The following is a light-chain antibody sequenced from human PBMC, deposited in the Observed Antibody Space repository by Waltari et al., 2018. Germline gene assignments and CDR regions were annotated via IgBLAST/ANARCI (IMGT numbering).Light chain of an antibody. CDR3: SSYTSRSTFVI. CDR2: DVT. CDR1: SSDVGGYNY. Sequence: QSALTQPASVSGSPGQSITIPCNGTSSDVGGYNYVSWYQQYPGKAPKLMIYDVTERPSGVSNRFSGSKSGNTASLTISGLQAEDEGDYHCSSYTSRSTFVIFGGGTKLTVL. V-gene: IGLV2-14*03. J-gene: IGLJ2*01.